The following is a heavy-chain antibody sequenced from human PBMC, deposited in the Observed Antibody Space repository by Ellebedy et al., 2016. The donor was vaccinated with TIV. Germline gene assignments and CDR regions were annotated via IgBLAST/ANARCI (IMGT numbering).Heavy chain of an antibody. J-gene: IGHJ3*02. D-gene: IGHD3-22*01. CDR3: ARWPFYYDSSGYQHSFDI. CDR2: INHRGST. Sequence: MPSETLSLTCAVYGGSLSGYYWSWIRQPPGKGLEWIVEINHRGSTNYNPSLKSLVTIAVDTSKNQFSLKLSSVTAADTAVYYCARWPFYYDSSGYQHSFDIWGQGTMVSVSS. V-gene: IGHV4-34*01. CDR1: GGSLSGYY.